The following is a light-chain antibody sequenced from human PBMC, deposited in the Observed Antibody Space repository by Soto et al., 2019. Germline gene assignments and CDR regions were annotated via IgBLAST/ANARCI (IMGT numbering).Light chain of an antibody. CDR2: DAS. CDR1: QSVSSY. CDR3: QQRSNWHRLT. J-gene: IGKJ4*01. V-gene: IGKV3-11*01. Sequence: EIVLTQSPATLSLSPGERATLSCRASQSVSSYLAWYQQKPGQAPRLLIYDASNRATGIPARFSGSGSGTDFTLTISSLEPADFAVYYCQQRSNWHRLTFGGGTKVEIK.